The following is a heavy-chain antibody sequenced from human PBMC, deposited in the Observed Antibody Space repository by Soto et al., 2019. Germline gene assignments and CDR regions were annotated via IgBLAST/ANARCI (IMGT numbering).Heavy chain of an antibody. Sequence: QVQLQQWGAGLLKPSETLSLTCAVYGGSFSGYYWSWIRQPPGKGLEWIGEINHSGSTNYNPSLKSRVTISVDTSKNQFSLKLTSVTAADTAVYYCARLWFGELSPYYYYCMDVWGQGTTVTVSS. J-gene: IGHJ6*02. V-gene: IGHV4-34*01. D-gene: IGHD3-10*01. CDR2: INHSGST. CDR3: ARLWFGELSPYYYYCMDV. CDR1: GGSFSGYY.